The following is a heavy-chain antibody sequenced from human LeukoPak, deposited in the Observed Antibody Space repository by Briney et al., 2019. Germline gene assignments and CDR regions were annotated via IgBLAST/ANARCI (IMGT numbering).Heavy chain of an antibody. CDR2: FDPEDAET. CDR1: GYTLTELS. J-gene: IGHJ4*02. D-gene: IGHD6-19*01. CDR3: ATVQYSSGWYRGFDY. Sequence: ASVKVSCKVSGYTLTELSMHWVRQAPGKGLEWMGGFDPEDAETIYAQKFQGRVTMTEDTSTDTAHMELSSLRSEDTAVYYCATVQYSSGWYRGFDYWGQGTLVTVSS. V-gene: IGHV1-24*01.